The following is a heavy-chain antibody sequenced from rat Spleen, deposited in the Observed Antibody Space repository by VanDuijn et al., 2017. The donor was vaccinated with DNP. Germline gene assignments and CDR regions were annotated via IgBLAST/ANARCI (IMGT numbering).Heavy chain of an antibody. D-gene: IGHD5-1*01. J-gene: IGHJ4*01. CDR1: GFTFSNYD. CDR2: ISTSGGST. V-gene: IGHV5-25*01. CDR3: ARTGSYAMDA. Sequence: EVQLVESGGGLVQPGRSLKLSCAASGFTFSNYDMAWVRQAPTKGLEWVASISTSGGSTYYRDPVKGRFTVSRDNAKSTLYLQMDSLRSEDTATYYCARTGSYAMDAWGQGTSVTVSS.